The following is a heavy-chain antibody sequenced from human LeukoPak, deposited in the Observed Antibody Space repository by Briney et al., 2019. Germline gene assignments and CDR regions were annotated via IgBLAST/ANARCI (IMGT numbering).Heavy chain of an antibody. V-gene: IGHV1-69*04. CDR3: ASEYCSSTSCLGNYYYGMDV. CDR1: GGTFSSYA. Sequence: SVKVSCKASGGTFSSYAISWVRQAPGRGLEWMGRIIPIFGIANYAQKFQGRVTITADKSTSTAYMELSSLRSEDTAVYYCASEYCSSTSCLGNYYYGMDVWGQGTTVTVSS. J-gene: IGHJ6*02. CDR2: IIPIFGIA. D-gene: IGHD2-2*01.